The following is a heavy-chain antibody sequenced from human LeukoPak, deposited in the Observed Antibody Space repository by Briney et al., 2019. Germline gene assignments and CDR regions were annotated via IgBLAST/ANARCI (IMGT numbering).Heavy chain of an antibody. V-gene: IGHV3-30*18. J-gene: IGHJ4*02. Sequence: GGSLRLSCAASGFTFSSYDMQWVRQAPGKGLEWVAVISHDGSNKYYADSVKGRFTISRDNSMNTLYLQMNSLRAEDTAVYYCAKDQDATMLFSLFDYWGQGTLVTVSS. D-gene: IGHD5-18*01. CDR1: GFTFSSYD. CDR2: ISHDGSNK. CDR3: AKDQDATMLFSLFDY.